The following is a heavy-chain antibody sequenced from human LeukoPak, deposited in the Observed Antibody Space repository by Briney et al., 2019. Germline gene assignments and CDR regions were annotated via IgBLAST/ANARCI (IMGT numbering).Heavy chain of an antibody. V-gene: IGHV3-7*03. J-gene: IGHJ4*02. CDR1: GFTFSNYW. CDR2: IKQDGSEK. Sequence: GGSLRLSCVAPGFTFSNYWMSWVRQAPGKGLEWVANIKQDGSEKYYVDSVKGRFTISRDNAKNSLSLQMNSLRAEDTAIYFCARDKIVGATNLDYWGQGTLVTVSS. CDR3: ARDKIVGATNLDY. D-gene: IGHD1-26*01.